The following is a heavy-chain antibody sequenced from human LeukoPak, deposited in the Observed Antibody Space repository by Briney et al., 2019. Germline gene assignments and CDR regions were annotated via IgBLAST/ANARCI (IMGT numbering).Heavy chain of an antibody. J-gene: IGHJ6*02. CDR1: GYTFTSYD. D-gene: IGHD3-10*01. Sequence: ASVKVSCKASGYTFTSYDINWVRQATGQGLEWMGWMNPNSGNTGYAQKFQGRVTMTRNTSISTAYMELSSLRSEDTAVYYCARAGELLSHWGVIYYYGMDVWGQGTTVTVSS. V-gene: IGHV1-8*01. CDR2: MNPNSGNT. CDR3: ARAGELLSHWGVIYYYGMDV.